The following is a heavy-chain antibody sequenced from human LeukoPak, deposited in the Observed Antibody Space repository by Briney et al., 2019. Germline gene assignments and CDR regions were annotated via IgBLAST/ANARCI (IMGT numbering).Heavy chain of an antibody. Sequence: GGSLRLSCAASGFTFSGYAMHWVRQAPGKGLEWVAVISYDGSNKYYADSVKGRFTISRDNSKNTLYLQMNSLRAEDTAVYYCARDGPKWLLLRWLDYWGQGTLVTVSS. D-gene: IGHD3-22*01. CDR2: ISYDGSNK. V-gene: IGHV3-30-3*01. CDR1: GFTFSGYA. J-gene: IGHJ4*02. CDR3: ARDGPKWLLLRWLDY.